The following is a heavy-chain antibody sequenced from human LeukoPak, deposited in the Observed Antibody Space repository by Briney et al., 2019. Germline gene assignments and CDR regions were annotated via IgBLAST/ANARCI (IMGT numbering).Heavy chain of an antibody. Sequence: SETLSLTCTVSGGPIGTYSWSWIRQPPGKGLEWIGNIYNSGTTNYNPSLMSRVTISVDTSKNQFSVKLSSVTAADTAVYYCVRQGGYWGQGTLVTVSS. J-gene: IGHJ4*02. CDR3: VRQGGY. V-gene: IGHV4-59*01. CDR1: GGPIGTYS. D-gene: IGHD3-16*01. CDR2: IYNSGTT.